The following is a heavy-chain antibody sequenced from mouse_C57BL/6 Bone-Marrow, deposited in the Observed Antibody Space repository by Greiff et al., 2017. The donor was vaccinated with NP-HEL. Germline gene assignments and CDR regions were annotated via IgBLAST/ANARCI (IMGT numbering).Heavy chain of an antibody. Sequence: EVQRVESGGGLVKPGGSLKLSCAASGFTFSSYAMSWVRQTPEKRLEWVATISDGGSYTYYPDNVKGRFTISRDNAKNNLYRQMSHLKSEDTAMYYGARNLLWLRLYFDYGGQGTTLTVSS. CDR3: ARNLLWLRLYFDY. V-gene: IGHV5-4*01. D-gene: IGHD2-2*01. J-gene: IGHJ2*01. CDR1: GFTFSSYA. CDR2: ISDGGSYT.